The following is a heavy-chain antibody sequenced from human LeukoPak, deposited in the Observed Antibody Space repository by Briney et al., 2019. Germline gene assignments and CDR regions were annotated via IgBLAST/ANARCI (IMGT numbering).Heavy chain of an antibody. Sequence: GRSLRLSCAASGFTFSSYGMHWVRQAPGKGLEWVSSISSSSSYIYYADSVKGRFTISRDNAKNSLYLQMNSLRAEDTAVYYCARGLAVAGRGWGQGTLVTVSS. D-gene: IGHD6-19*01. CDR1: GFTFSSYG. V-gene: IGHV3-21*01. CDR3: ARGLAVAGRG. J-gene: IGHJ4*02. CDR2: ISSSSSYI.